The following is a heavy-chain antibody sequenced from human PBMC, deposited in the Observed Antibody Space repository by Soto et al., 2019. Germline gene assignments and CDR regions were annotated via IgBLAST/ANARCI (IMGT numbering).Heavy chain of an antibody. D-gene: IGHD1-26*01. CDR3: ARGGYSGSFKALDY. CDR2: INSDGSVT. J-gene: IGHJ4*02. Sequence: GGSLRLSCAASGFTISSYWMHWVRQAPGKGLVWVSRINSDGSVTYYADSVKGRFTISRDNAKNTLYLQMNSLRAEDTAVYYCARGGYSGSFKALDYWGQGT. CDR1: GFTISSYW. V-gene: IGHV3-74*01.